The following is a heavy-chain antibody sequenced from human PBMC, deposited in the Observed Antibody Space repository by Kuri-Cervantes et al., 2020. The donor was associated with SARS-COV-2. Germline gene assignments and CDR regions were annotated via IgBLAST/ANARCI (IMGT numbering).Heavy chain of an antibody. J-gene: IGHJ4*02. CDR1: GFTFSSYS. CDR2: ISSSSSTI. D-gene: IGHD2-2*01. Sequence: GGSLRLSCAASGFTFSSYSMNWVRQAPGKGLEWVSYISSSSSTIYYADSVKGRFTISRDNAKNSLYLQMNSLRAEDTAVYYCARVGHLSSWYPTRYLDSWGQGTPVTVSS. V-gene: IGHV3-48*01. CDR3: ARVGHLSSWYPTRYLDS.